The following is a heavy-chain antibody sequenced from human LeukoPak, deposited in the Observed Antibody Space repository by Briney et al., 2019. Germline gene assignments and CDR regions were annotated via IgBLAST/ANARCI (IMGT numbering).Heavy chain of an antibody. V-gene: IGHV4-34*01. CDR3: ARQTYNWNDYYYYMDV. Sequence: SETLSLTCAVYGGSFSGYHWSWIRQPPGKGLEWIGEINHSGSTNYNPSLKSRVTISVDTSKNQFSLKLSSVTAADTAVYYCARQTYNWNDYYYYMDVWGKGTTVTISS. CDR2: INHSGST. D-gene: IGHD1-20*01. CDR1: GGSFSGYH. J-gene: IGHJ6*03.